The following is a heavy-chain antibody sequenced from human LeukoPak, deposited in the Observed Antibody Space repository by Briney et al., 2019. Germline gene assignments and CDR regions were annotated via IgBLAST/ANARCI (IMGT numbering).Heavy chain of an antibody. D-gene: IGHD1-1*01. Sequence: PGGSLRLSCAAPGFTFSSYGMHWVRQAPGKGLEWVAVIWYDGSNKYYADSVKGRFTISRDNSKNTLYLQMNSLRAEDTAVYYCARGNGNNAFDIWGQGTMVTVSS. CDR2: IWYDGSNK. CDR3: ARGNGNNAFDI. CDR1: GFTFSSYG. V-gene: IGHV3-33*01. J-gene: IGHJ3*02.